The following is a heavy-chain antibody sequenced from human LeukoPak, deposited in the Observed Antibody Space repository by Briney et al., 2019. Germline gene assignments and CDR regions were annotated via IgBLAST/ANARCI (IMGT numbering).Heavy chain of an antibody. D-gene: IGHD2-15*01. CDR2: IWCDGSNK. CDR1: EFTFSSYG. V-gene: IGHV3-33*01. J-gene: IGHJ5*01. CDR3: AREGGYCSGGSCRWFDS. Sequence: GRSLRLSCAASEFTFSSYGMHWVRQAPGKGLEWVAVIWCDGSNKYYADSVKGRFTISRDNSKNTLYLQMNSLRAEDTAVYYCAREGGYCSGGSCRWFDSWGQGSLVTVSS.